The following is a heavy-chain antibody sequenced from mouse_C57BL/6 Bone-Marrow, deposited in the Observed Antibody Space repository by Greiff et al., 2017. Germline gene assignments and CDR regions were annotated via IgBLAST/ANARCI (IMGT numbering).Heavy chain of an antibody. V-gene: IGHV1-66*01. CDR3: ARYDYGGMDY. D-gene: IGHD2-4*01. Sequence: QVHVKQSGPELVKPGASVKISCKASGYSFTSYYIHWVKQRPGQGLEWIGWIYPGSGNTKYNEKFKGKATLTADTSSSTAYMQLSSLTSEDSAVYYCARYDYGGMDYWGKGTSVTVSS. CDR1: GYSFTSYY. J-gene: IGHJ4*01. CDR2: IYPGSGNT.